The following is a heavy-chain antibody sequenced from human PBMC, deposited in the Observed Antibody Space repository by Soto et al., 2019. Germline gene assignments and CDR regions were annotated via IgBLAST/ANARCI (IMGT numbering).Heavy chain of an antibody. CDR2: IYYSGST. J-gene: IGHJ6*02. Sequence: SETLSLTCTVSGGSISSYYWSWIRQPPGKGLEWIGYIYYSGSTNYNPALKSRVTISVDTSKNQFSLKLSSVTAADTAVYYWARQRPPDGMDVWGQGTTVTV. V-gene: IGHV4-59*01. CDR1: GGSISSYY. CDR3: ARQRPPDGMDV. D-gene: IGHD6-25*01.